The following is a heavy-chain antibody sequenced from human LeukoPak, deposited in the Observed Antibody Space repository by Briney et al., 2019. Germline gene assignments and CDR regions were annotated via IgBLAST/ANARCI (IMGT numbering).Heavy chain of an antibody. CDR3: ARDVNYYDSSGYPLP. V-gene: IGHV4-34*01. CDR2: INNSGST. J-gene: IGHJ5*02. D-gene: IGHD3-22*01. CDR1: GWPSSAAS. Sequence: PWGPLYPPCAPSGWPSSAASWTWFRQPPGKGREWIGVINNSGSTNYNPTLKSRVTISVDTSKNQFSLKLSFVTAADTAVYYCARDVNYYDSSGYPLPWGQGTLVTVSS.